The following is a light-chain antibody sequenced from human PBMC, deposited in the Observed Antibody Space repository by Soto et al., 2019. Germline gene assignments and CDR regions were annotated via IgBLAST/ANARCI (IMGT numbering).Light chain of an antibody. CDR3: QHSYSTPPMYT. CDR1: QSISTY. J-gene: IGKJ2*01. CDR2: AAS. Sequence: DIQMTQSPSSLSASVGDRVTITCRASQSISTYLNWFQQKPGKAPKLLIYAASTLQSGVPSRFSGSGSGTDFTLTISSLQPEDFATYYCQHSYSTPPMYTFGQGTKVDIK. V-gene: IGKV1-39*01.